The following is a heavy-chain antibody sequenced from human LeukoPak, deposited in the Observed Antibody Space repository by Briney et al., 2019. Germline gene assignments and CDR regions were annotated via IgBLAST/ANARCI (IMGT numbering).Heavy chain of an antibody. CDR3: ARRRGYSGYGKYYFDY. CDR2: INHSGST. J-gene: IGHJ4*02. V-gene: IGHV4-34*01. Sequence: SETLSLTCAVYGGSFSGYYWSWIRQPPGKGLEWIGEINHSGSTNYNPSLKSRVTISVDTSKNQFSLKLSSVTAADTAVYYCARRRGYSGYGKYYFDYWGQGTLVTVSS. CDR1: GGSFSGYY. D-gene: IGHD5-12*01.